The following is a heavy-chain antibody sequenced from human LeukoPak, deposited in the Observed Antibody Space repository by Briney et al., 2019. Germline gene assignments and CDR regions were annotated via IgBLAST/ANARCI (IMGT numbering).Heavy chain of an antibody. CDR1: GGSFSGYY. CDR3: ARGAVTVAYYYYYYMDV. J-gene: IGHJ6*03. Sequence: PSETLSLTCAVYGGSFSGYYWSWIRQPPGKGLEWIGEINHSGSTNYNPSLKSRVTISVDTSKNQFSLKLSSVTAADTAVYYCARGAVTVAYYYYYYMDVWGQGTMVTVSS. CDR2: INHSGST. V-gene: IGHV4-34*01. D-gene: IGHD4-11*01.